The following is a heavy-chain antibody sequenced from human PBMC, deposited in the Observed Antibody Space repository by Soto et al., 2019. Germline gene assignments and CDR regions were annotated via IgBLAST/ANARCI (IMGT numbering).Heavy chain of an antibody. V-gene: IGHV4-31*03. CDR2: IYYSGST. D-gene: IGHD2-2*01. CDR3: ARSDCSSTSCSFYYYYYMDV. J-gene: IGHJ6*03. Sequence: QVQLQESGPGLVKPSQTLSLTCTVSGGSISSGGYYWSWIRQHPGKGLEWIGYIYYSGSTYYNPSLKSRVTISVDTSKNQFYLKLSSVTAADTAVYYCARSDCSSTSCSFYYYYYMDVWGKGTTVTVSS. CDR1: GGSISSGGYY.